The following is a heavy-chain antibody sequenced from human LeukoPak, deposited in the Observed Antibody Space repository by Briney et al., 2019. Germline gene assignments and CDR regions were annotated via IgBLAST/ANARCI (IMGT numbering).Heavy chain of an antibody. D-gene: IGHD4-17*01. J-gene: IGHJ4*02. CDR2: ISGSGGST. Sequence: PGGSLRLSCAASGFTFSSYAMSCVRQPPGKGLEWVSAISGSGGSTSYADSVKGRFTISRDNSKKTLYLQMKSLRAEDTAVYYCAKDPGGYGDYLDYWGQGTLVTVSS. V-gene: IGHV3-23*01. CDR3: AKDPGGYGDYLDY. CDR1: GFTFSSYA.